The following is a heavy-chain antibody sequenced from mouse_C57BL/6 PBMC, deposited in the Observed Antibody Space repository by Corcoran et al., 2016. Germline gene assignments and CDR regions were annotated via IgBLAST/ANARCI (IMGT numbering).Heavy chain of an antibody. CDR2: IYWDDDK. D-gene: IGHD3-1*01. CDR3: ARSRGTQFAY. V-gene: IGHV8-12*01. Sequence: QVTLKESGPGILQSSQTLSLTCSFSGFSLSTSGMGVSWIRQPSGKGLEWLAHIYWDDDKRYNPSLKSRLTISKDTSRNQVFLKITSVDTADTATYYCARSRGTQFAYWGQGTLVTVS. J-gene: IGHJ3*01. CDR1: GFSLSTSGMG.